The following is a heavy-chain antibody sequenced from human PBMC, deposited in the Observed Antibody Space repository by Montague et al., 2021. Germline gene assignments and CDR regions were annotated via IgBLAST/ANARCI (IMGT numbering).Heavy chain of an antibody. CDR1: GFTFSNYG. D-gene: IGHD3-22*01. V-gene: IGHV3-23*01. CDR3: ARGRGVSSGIGQLDP. CDR2: ITGSGTTT. J-gene: IGHJ5*02. Sequence: SLRLSCAASGFTFSNYGMSWVCQAPGKGLEWVSSITGSGTTTYYADSVKGRFTISRDNPENTLYLQMNNLRAEDTALYYCARGRGVSSGIGQLDPWGQGTLVTVSS.